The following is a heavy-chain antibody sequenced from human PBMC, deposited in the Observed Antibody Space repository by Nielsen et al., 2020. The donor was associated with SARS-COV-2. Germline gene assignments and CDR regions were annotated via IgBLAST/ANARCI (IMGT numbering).Heavy chain of an antibody. J-gene: IGHJ4*02. CDR1: GGSISSYY. D-gene: IGHD3-3*01. CDR2: IYYSGST. CDR3: ARVTIFGVVSYFDY. Sequence: SETLSLTCTVSGGSISSYYWSWIRQPPGKGLEWIGYIYYSGSTNYNPSLKSRVTISVDTSKNHFSLKLSSVTAADTAVYYCARVTIFGVVSYFDYWGQGILVTVSS. V-gene: IGHV4-59*12.